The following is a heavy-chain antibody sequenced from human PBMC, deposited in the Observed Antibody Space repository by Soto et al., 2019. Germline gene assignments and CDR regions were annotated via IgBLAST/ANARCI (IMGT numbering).Heavy chain of an antibody. D-gene: IGHD1-7*01. CDR3: AKDPDNWNYFYYYYYGMDV. J-gene: IGHJ6*02. CDR2: ISYDGSNK. CDR1: GFTFSSYG. Sequence: GGSLRLSCAASGFTFSSYGMRWVRQAPGKGLEWVAVISYDGSNKYYADSVKGRFTISRDNSKNTLYLQMNSLRAEDTAVYYCAKDPDNWNYFYYYYYGMDVWGQGTTVTVSS. V-gene: IGHV3-30*18.